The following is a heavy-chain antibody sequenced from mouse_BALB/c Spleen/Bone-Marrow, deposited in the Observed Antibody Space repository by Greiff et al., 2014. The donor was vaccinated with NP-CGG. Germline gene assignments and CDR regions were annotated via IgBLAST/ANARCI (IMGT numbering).Heavy chain of an antibody. CDR3: ALANWDIGGPFAY. V-gene: IGHV1-4*01. J-gene: IGHJ3*01. Sequence: VQLQQSGAELARPGASVKMSCKASGYTFTSYTMHWVKQRPGQGLEWIGYINPSSGYTNYNQKFKDKATLTADKSSSTAYMQLSSLTSEDSAVYYCALANWDIGGPFAYWGQGILVTVSA. CDR1: GYTFTSYT. D-gene: IGHD4-1*01. CDR2: INPSSGYT.